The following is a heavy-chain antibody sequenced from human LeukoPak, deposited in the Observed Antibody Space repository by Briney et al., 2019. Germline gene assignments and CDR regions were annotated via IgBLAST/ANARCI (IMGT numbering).Heavy chain of an antibody. Sequence: PSETLSLTCTVSGGSISSSSYYWGWIRQPPGKGLEWIGSIYYSGSTYYNPSLKSRVTMSVDTSKNQFSLELSSVTAADTAVYYCARVTRDSSGYYYSNLYYFDYWGQGTLVTVSS. CDR3: ARVTRDSSGYYYSNLYYFDY. CDR1: GGSISSSSYY. CDR2: IYYSGST. D-gene: IGHD3-22*01. V-gene: IGHV4-39*07. J-gene: IGHJ4*02.